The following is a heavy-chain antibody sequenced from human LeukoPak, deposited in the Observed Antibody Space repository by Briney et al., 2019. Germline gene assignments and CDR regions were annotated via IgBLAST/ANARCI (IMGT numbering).Heavy chain of an antibody. J-gene: IGHJ4*02. D-gene: IGHD3-9*01. Sequence: PGGSLRLSCAASGFTFSSYGMHWVRQAPGKGLEWVAFIRYDGSNKYYADSVKGRFTISRDNSKNTLYLQMNSLRAEDTAVYYCASCFEFFDWLLYWDYWGQGTLVTVSS. CDR3: ASCFEFFDWLLYWDY. V-gene: IGHV3-30*02. CDR1: GFTFSSYG. CDR2: IRYDGSNK.